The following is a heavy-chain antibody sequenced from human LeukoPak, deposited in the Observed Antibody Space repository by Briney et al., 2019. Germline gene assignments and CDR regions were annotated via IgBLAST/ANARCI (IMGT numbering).Heavy chain of an antibody. CDR2: INPNSGGT. Sequence: ASVKVSCKASGYTFTGYYMHWVRQAPGQGLEWMGWINPNSGGTNYAQKFQGRVTMTRDTSISTAYMELSRLRSDDTAVYYCARDSEPRGLRWFDPWGQGNPGHRLL. J-gene: IGHJ5*02. V-gene: IGHV1-2*02. D-gene: IGHD1-14*01. CDR3: ARDSEPRGLRWFDP. CDR1: GYTFTGYY.